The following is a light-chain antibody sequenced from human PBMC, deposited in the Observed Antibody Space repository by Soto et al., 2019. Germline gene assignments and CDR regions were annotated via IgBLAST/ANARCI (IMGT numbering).Light chain of an antibody. CDR3: QHYNSYSEA. V-gene: IGKV1-5*03. Sequence: DIQMTQSPSTLSGSVGDRVTITCRASQTISSWLAWYQQKPGKAPKLLIYKAPTLKSGVPSRFSGSGSGTEFTLTISSLQPDDFAPYYCQHYNSYSEAFGQGTNVDIK. CDR2: KAP. J-gene: IGKJ1*01. CDR1: QTISSW.